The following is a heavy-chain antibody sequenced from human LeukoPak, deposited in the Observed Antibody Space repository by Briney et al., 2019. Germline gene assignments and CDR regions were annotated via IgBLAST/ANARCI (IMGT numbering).Heavy chain of an antibody. Sequence: GGSLRLSCAASGFTFSSYSMNWVRQAPGKGLEWVSSISSSSSYIYYADSVKGRFTISRDNAKNSLYLQMNSLRAEDTAVYYCARDRPTLTGYYPFDYWGQGTLVTVSS. D-gene: IGHD3-9*01. CDR1: GFTFSSYS. V-gene: IGHV3-21*01. J-gene: IGHJ4*02. CDR2: ISSSSSYI. CDR3: ARDRPTLTGYYPFDY.